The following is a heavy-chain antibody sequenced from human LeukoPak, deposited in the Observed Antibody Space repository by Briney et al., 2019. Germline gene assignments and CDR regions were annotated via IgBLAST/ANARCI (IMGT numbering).Heavy chain of an antibody. V-gene: IGHV5-51*01. Sequence: GESLKISCEASGYSFARYCIGWVRQVPGKGLEWMGIIYPGDSDTRYSPSFQGQVSISADKSISTTYLQWSSLKASDTATYYCARQVYGSGMAAFDYWGQGTLVTVSS. D-gene: IGHD3-10*01. CDR3: ARQVYGSGMAAFDY. J-gene: IGHJ4*02. CDR1: GYSFARYC. CDR2: IYPGDSDT.